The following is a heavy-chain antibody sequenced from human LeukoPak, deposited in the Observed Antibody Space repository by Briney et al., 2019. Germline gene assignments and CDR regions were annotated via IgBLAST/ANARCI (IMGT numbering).Heavy chain of an antibody. CDR1: GYTFTSYD. V-gene: IGHV1-8*03. Sequence: ASVKVSCTASGYTFTSYDINWVRQATGQGLEWMGWMNPNSGNTGYAQKFQGRVTITRNTSISTAYMELSSLRSEDTAVYYCARGDYSMGNDAFDIWGQGTMVTVSS. CDR2: MNPNSGNT. J-gene: IGHJ3*02. D-gene: IGHD4-11*01. CDR3: ARGDYSMGNDAFDI.